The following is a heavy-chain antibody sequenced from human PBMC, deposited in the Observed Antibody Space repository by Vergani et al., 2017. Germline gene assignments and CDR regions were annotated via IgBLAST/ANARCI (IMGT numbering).Heavy chain of an antibody. J-gene: IGHJ5*02. D-gene: IGHD2-15*01. CDR3: ARDGGYCSGGSCWPPKNWFDP. CDR1: GFTVSSNY. CDR2: ISSSGSTI. Sequence: VQLVESGGGLVQPGGSLRLSCAASGFTVSSNYMSWVRQAPGKGLEWVSYISSSGSTIYYADSVKGRFTISRDNAKNSLYLQMNSLRAEDTAVYYCARDGGYCSGGSCWPPKNWFDPWGQGTLVTVSS. V-gene: IGHV3-11*01.